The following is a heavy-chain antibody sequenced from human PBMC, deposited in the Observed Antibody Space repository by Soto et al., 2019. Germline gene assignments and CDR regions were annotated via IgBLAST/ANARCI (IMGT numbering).Heavy chain of an antibody. CDR3: VKETQYSSSSGVRYFDH. V-gene: IGHV6-1*01. CDR2: TYYMSKWYN. J-gene: IGHJ4*02. Sequence: SHTLSLPCVISGYSVFSNSAALTWIRQSPSGALEWLGKTYYMSKWYNDSAMSVEGRITIKPDTSKNQFSLQLKSVTPDDAAVYYCVKETQYSSSSGVRYFDHWGRGTLVTVS. D-gene: IGHD6-6*01. CDR1: GYSVFSNSAA.